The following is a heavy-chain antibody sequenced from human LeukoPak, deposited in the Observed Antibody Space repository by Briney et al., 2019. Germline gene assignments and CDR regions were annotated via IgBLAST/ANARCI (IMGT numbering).Heavy chain of an antibody. Sequence: SVKVSCKASGGTFSSYAISWVRQAPGQGLEWMGGIIPIFGTANYAQKFQGRVTIAADESTSTAYMELSSLRSEDTAVYYCARGGIAAARVYYYYMDVWGKGTTVTVSS. CDR2: IIPIFGTA. CDR3: ARGGIAAARVYYYYMDV. CDR1: GGTFSSYA. D-gene: IGHD6-13*01. J-gene: IGHJ6*03. V-gene: IGHV1-69*13.